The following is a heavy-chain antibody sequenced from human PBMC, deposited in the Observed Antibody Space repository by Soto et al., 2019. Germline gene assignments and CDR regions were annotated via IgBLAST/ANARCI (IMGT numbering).Heavy chain of an antibody. V-gene: IGHV3-48*01. CDR1: GFTFSNYN. CDR3: AREYCSSTSCLNWFDP. CDR2: ISSSSNNI. J-gene: IGHJ5*02. D-gene: IGHD2-2*01. Sequence: PGGSLRIACAASGFTFSNYNMNWVRQAPGKGLEWVSYISSSSNNIYYTDSVEGRFTISRDNAKNSLYLQMNSLRAEDTAVYYCAREYCSSTSCLNWFDPWGQGPLVTVSS.